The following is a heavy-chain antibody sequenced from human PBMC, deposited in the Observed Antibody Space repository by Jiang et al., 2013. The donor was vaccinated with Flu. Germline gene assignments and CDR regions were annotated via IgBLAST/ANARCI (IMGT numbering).Heavy chain of an antibody. V-gene: IGHV3-30*18. J-gene: IGHJ6*01. CDR3: AKDVGIYSSGWFPDPVDFHYNGMDV. CDR1: GFTFSNFG. CDR2: ISYHGHIK. D-gene: IGHD6-19*01. Sequence: VQLVESGGGVVQPGRSLRLSCAASGFTFSNFGMHWVRQAPGKGLQWVAVISYHGHIKYYTESVKGRFTISRDNSKNTLFLQMNSLRPEDTAVYYCAKDVGIYSSGWFPDPVDFHYNGMDVWGPRDQRSPSPQ.